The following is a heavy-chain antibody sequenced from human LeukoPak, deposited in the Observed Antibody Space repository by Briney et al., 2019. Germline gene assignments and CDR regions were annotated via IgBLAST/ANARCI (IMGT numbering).Heavy chain of an antibody. J-gene: IGHJ6*02. Sequence: GGSLRLSCAASGFTFSSYAMSWVRQAPGKGLEWVSAISGSGGSTYYADSVKGRFTISRDNSKNRLYLQMNSLRAEDTAVYYCAKSLGYYYYGMDVWGQGTTVTVSS. CDR2: ISGSGGST. CDR3: AKSLGYYYYGMDV. D-gene: IGHD3-16*01. V-gene: IGHV3-23*01. CDR1: GFTFSSYA.